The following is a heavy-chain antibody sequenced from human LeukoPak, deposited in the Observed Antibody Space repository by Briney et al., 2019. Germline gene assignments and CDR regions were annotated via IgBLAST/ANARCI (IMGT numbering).Heavy chain of an antibody. CDR3: AKRDYYSFDY. J-gene: IGHJ4*02. CDR1: GFTFNSCA. D-gene: IGHD2/OR15-2a*01. Sequence: GGSLRLSCAASGFTFNSCAMSWVRQAPGKGLEWVSTISDSGTSTFYTDSVKGRFTISRDNSKNTLYVQMNSLRAEDAAVYYCAKRDYYSFDYWGQGTLVTVSS. CDR2: ISDSGTST. V-gene: IGHV3-23*01.